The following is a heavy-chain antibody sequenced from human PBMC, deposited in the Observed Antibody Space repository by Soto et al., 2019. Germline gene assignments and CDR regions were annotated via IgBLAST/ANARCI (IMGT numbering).Heavy chain of an antibody. V-gene: IGHV4-34*01. Sequence: QVQLQQWGAGLLKPSETLSLTCAVYGGSFSGYYWSWIRQPPGKGLEWIGEINHSGSTNYNPSLKSRVTISVDPSKNQFSLKLSSVTAADTAVYYWARGPPAAGTNWFDPWGQGTLVTVSS. D-gene: IGHD6-13*01. CDR2: INHSGST. CDR3: ARGPPAAGTNWFDP. CDR1: GGSFSGYY. J-gene: IGHJ5*02.